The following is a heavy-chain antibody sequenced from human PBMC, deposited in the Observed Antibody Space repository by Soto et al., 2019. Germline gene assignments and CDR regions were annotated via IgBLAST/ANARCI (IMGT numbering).Heavy chain of an antibody. Sequence: QVQLVESGGGVVQPGRSLRLSCEASGFTFSSYGMHWVRQAPGKGLEWVAFIWYDGSNKYYADSVTGRFTISRDNSKNTLYLQMNSLRAEDTAVYYCARDNLNDWGQGTLVTVTS. V-gene: IGHV3-33*01. CDR1: GFTFSSYG. CDR3: ARDNLND. CDR2: IWYDGSNK. J-gene: IGHJ4*02.